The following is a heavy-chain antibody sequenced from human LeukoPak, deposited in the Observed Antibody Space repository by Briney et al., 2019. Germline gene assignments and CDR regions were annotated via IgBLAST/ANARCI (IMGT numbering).Heavy chain of an antibody. D-gene: IGHD2-15*01. CDR1: GGSISSSSYS. CDR3: ARHERGRFPYYFDY. J-gene: IGHJ4*02. Sequence: SETLSLTCTVSGGSISSSSYSWGWIRQPPGKGLEWIGSIYYSGSTYYNPSLKSRVTISVDTSKNQFSLKLSSVTAADTAVYYCARHERGRFPYYFDYWGQGTLVTVSS. CDR2: IYYSGST. V-gene: IGHV4-39*01.